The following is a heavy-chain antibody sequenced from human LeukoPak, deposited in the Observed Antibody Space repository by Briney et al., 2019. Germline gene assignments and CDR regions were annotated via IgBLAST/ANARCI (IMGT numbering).Heavy chain of an antibody. Sequence: PGGSLRLSCAASGFTFSNFAIHWVRQAPGKGLEWVAVILYDGRNKYYGDSVEGRFTISRDNSKNTVYLEMNSLRAEDTAVYYCASGGHFAPGAFDYWGQGTLVTVSS. V-gene: IGHV3-30*03. CDR1: GFTFSNFA. CDR3: ASGGHFAPGAFDY. CDR2: ILYDGRNK. J-gene: IGHJ4*02. D-gene: IGHD7-27*01.